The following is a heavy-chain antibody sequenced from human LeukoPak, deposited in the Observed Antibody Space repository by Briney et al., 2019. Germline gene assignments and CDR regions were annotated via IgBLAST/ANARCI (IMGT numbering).Heavy chain of an antibody. D-gene: IGHD3-10*01. CDR1: GGSISSYNYY. J-gene: IGHJ6*03. V-gene: IGHV4-61*02. CDR2: IYTSGST. Sequence: SQTLSLTCSVSGGSISSYNYYWSWIRQPAGKGLEWIGRIYTSGSTNYNPSLKSRVTISVDTSKNQFSLKLSSVTAADTAVYYCAREEYGSGSYSYYMDVWGKGTTVTVSS. CDR3: AREEYGSGSYSYYMDV.